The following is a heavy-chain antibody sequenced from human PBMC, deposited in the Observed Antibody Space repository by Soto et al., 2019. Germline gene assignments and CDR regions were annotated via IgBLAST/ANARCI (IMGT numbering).Heavy chain of an antibody. Sequence: PSETLSLTCTVSGGSISSYYWSWIRQPPGKGLEWIGYIYYSGSTNYNPSLKSRVTISVDKSKNQFSLNLNSVTAADTAVYYCATKDMVRGIFISWGQGALVTVSS. CDR1: GGSISSYY. V-gene: IGHV4-59*12. J-gene: IGHJ5*02. CDR3: ATKDMVRGIFIS. D-gene: IGHD3-10*01. CDR2: IYYSGST.